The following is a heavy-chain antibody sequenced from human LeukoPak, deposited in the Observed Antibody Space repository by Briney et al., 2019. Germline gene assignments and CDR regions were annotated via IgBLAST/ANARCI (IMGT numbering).Heavy chain of an antibody. V-gene: IGHV3-30*04. CDR2: ISYDGSNK. Sequence: GGSLRLSCSASGFTFSYYAMHWVRQAPGKGLEWVAVISYDGSNKYYADSVKGRFTISRDNSQNTLYLQLNSLRAEDTAVYYCVPRKEWSCYMDVWGKGTTVTVSS. D-gene: IGHD3-3*01. J-gene: IGHJ6*03. CDR1: GFTFSYYA. CDR3: VPRKEWSCYMDV.